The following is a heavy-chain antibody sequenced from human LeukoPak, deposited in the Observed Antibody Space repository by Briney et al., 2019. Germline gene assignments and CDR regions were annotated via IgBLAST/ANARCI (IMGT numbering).Heavy chain of an antibody. CDR1: GFSFSTYA. J-gene: IGHJ3*02. CDR2: IYHSGST. Sequence: GSLRLSCAASGFSFSTYAMNWVRQPPGKGLEWIGEIYHSGSTNYNPSLKSRVTISVDKSKNQFSLKLSSVTAADTAVYYCARARALHYAFDIWGQGTMVTVSS. V-gene: IGHV4-4*02. CDR3: ARARALHYAFDI.